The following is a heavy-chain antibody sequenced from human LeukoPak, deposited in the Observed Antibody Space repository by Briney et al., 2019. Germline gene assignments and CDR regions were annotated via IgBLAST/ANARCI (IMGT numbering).Heavy chain of an antibody. CDR2: IYYSGST. CDR1: GGSISSSSYY. Sequence: SETLSLTCTVSGGSISSSSYYWGWIRQPPGTGLEWIGSIYYSGSTYYNPSLKSRVTISVDTSKNQFSLKLSSVTAADTAVYYCASIDILTGYFDYWGQGTLVTVSS. J-gene: IGHJ4*02. D-gene: IGHD3-9*01. V-gene: IGHV4-39*01. CDR3: ASIDILTGYFDY.